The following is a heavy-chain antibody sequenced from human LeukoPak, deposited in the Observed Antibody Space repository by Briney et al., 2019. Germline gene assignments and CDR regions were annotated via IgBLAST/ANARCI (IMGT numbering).Heavy chain of an antibody. CDR2: IIPILGIA. CDR1: GGTFSSYA. CDR3: AVKYGSGSYYLDY. Sequence: ASVKVSCKASGGTFSSYAISWVRQAPGQGLEWMGRIIPILGIANYAQKFQGRVTITADKSTSTAYMKLSSLRSEDTAVYYCAVKYGSGSYYLDYWGQGTLVTVSS. J-gene: IGHJ4*02. V-gene: IGHV1-69*04. D-gene: IGHD3-10*01.